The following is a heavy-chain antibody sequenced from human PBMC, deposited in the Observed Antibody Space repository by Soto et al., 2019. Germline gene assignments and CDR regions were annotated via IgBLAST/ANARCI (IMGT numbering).Heavy chain of an antibody. V-gene: IGHV3-30*18. J-gene: IGHJ4*02. CDR2: ISYDGXVA. Sequence: QVQLVESXXGXXXXXXXLXLSCTASGFTFSNYGMHWVRQAPGKGLEWVTVISYDGXVAYYXDSVKGRFTSSRDNSKNTLYLQMNSLRTEDTAVYYCAKEGPITNWYFDYWGQGTLVTVSS. CDR3: AKEGPITNWYFDY. D-gene: IGHD1-1*01. CDR1: GFTFSNYG.